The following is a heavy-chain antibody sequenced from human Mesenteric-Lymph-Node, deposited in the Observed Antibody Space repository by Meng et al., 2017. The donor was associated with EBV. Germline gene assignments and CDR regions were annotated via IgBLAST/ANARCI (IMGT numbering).Heavy chain of an antibody. J-gene: IGHJ4*02. CDR1: GYTFTPYS. CDR3: ARDKGRTEFDY. D-gene: IGHD3-10*01. CDR2: INPHTGNP. V-gene: IGHV7-4-1*02. Sequence: PLVESGSELKKPGASWETPCKASGYTFTPYSINWVRQAPGQGLEWMGWINPHTGNPTYAQGFTGRFVFSLDTSVSTAYLQITSLKAEDTAVYYCARDKGRTEFDYWGQGTLVTVSS.